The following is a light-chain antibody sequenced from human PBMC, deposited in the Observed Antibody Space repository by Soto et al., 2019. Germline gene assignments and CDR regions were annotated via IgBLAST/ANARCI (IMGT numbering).Light chain of an antibody. J-gene: IGKJ1*01. Sequence: DIQMTQSPSSLSASVGDRVTITCRASQGIGNSLAWYQHQPGKVPKLLIYAASTLLSGVPSRFRGSGSGTDFTLTISSPQPEDVATYYCQKYDSVPHTFGQGTKVEIK. CDR3: QKYDSVPHT. CDR2: AAS. V-gene: IGKV1-27*01. CDR1: QGIGNS.